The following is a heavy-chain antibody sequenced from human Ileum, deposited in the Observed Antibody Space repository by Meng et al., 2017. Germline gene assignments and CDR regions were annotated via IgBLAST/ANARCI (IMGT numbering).Heavy chain of an antibody. CDR2: AST. CDR3: ARDHWGSLDY. Sequence: QVQLQESGPGLVRPSENLSLICTVSGGSVSSAGYQWGWIRQPPGKGLEWIGYASTNYNPSLKSRVTISLDTSKNQFSLKLSSVTAADTAVYYCARDHWGSLDYWGQGILVTVSS. J-gene: IGHJ4*02. D-gene: IGHD7-27*01. V-gene: IGHV4-61*08. CDR1: GGSVSSAGYQ.